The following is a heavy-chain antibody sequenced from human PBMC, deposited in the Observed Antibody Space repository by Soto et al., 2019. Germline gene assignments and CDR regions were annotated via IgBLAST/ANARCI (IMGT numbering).Heavy chain of an antibody. CDR1: GYSFAGYW. V-gene: IGHV5-10-1*01. Sequence: PGESLKISCKVSGYSFAGYWITWVRQKPGKGLEWMGRIDPSDSQTYYSPSLRGHVTISVTKSITTVFLQWSSLRASDTAMYYCARQIYDSDTGPNFQYYFDSWGQGTPVTVSS. CDR2: IDPSDSQT. J-gene: IGHJ4*02. CDR3: ARQIYDSDTGPNFQYYFDS. D-gene: IGHD3-22*01.